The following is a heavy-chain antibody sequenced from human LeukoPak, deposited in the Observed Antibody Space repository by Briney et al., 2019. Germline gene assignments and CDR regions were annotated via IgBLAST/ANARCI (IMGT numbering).Heavy chain of an antibody. CDR3: ARAKIAAAGTLSASDI. Sequence: ASVKVSCKASGDTFSKNGISWFRQAPGQGPEWMGGIMPMYGVPYYAPEFQGRVTMTADESTSIVYMELSSLISEDTAVYYCARAKIAAAGTLSASDIWGQGTMVTVSS. D-gene: IGHD6-13*01. CDR1: GDTFSKNG. J-gene: IGHJ3*02. V-gene: IGHV1-69*13. CDR2: IMPMYGVP.